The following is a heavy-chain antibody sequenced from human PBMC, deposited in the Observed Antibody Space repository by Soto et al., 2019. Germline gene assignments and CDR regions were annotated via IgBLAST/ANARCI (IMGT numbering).Heavy chain of an antibody. D-gene: IGHD3-3*01. CDR1: GYTFTGYY. CDR3: ARSRLYDFWIYYYGMDV. Sequence: ASVKVSCKASGYTFTGYYMHWVRQAPGRGLEWMGWINPNSGGTNYAQKFQGWVTMTRDTSISTAYMELSRLRSDDTAVYYCARSRLYDFWIYYYGMDVWAQGTTVTVSS. J-gene: IGHJ6*02. CDR2: INPNSGGT. V-gene: IGHV1-2*04.